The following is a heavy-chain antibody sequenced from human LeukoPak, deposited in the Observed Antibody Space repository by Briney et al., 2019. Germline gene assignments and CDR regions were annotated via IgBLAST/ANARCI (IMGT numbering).Heavy chain of an antibody. CDR3: ARSPVAAAGIGYYFDY. CDR2: IYPGDSDT. J-gene: IGHJ4*02. D-gene: IGHD6-13*01. Sequence: GESLQISCQGSGHSFTSYWIGWVRQMPGKGLEWMGIIYPGDSDTRYSPSFQGQVTISADKSISTAYLQWSSLKASDTAMYYCARSPVAAAGIGYYFDYWGQGTLVTVSS. CDR1: GHSFTSYW. V-gene: IGHV5-51*01.